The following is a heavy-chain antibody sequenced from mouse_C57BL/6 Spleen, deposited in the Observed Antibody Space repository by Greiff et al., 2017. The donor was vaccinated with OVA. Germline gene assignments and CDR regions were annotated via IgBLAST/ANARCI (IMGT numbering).Heavy chain of an antibody. J-gene: IGHJ1*03. D-gene: IGHD1-1*01. CDR3: ARGGTTVVRYFDV. Sequence: EVKVEESGGGLVKPGGSLKLSCAASGFTFSDYGMHWVRQAPEKGLEWVAYISSGNSTIYYADTVKGRFTISRDNAKNTLFLQMTSLRSEDTAMYYCARGGTTVVRYFDVWGTGTTVTVSS. CDR1: GFTFSDYG. V-gene: IGHV5-17*01. CDR2: ISSGNSTI.